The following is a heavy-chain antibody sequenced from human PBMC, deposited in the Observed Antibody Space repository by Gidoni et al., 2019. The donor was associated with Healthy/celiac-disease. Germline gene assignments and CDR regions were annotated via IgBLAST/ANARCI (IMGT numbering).Heavy chain of an antibody. CDR2: IRSKANSYAT. J-gene: IGHJ6*02. CDR3: TRQVEDYGDYSYYYYGMDV. V-gene: IGHV3-73*01. D-gene: IGHD4-17*01. CDR1: GFTFSGSA. Sequence: VQLVESGGGLVQPGGSLQLSCAASGFTFSGSAMHWVRQASGKGLEWVGRIRSKANSYATAYAASVEGRFTISRDDSKNTAYLQMNSLKTEDTAVYYCTRQVEDYGDYSYYYYGMDVWGQGTTVTVSS.